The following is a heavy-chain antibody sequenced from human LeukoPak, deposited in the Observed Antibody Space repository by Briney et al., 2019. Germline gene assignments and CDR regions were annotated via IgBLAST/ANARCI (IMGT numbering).Heavy chain of an antibody. J-gene: IGHJ4*02. CDR1: GFTFSSSW. V-gene: IGHV3-74*01. CDR2: INDDGSST. D-gene: IGHD1-26*01. Sequence: GGSLRLSCAASGFTFSSSWMHWVRQAPGKGLVWVSRINDDGSSTTYADSVKGRFTISRDNAKNALFLQMNSLRAEYTAVYYCGRALGSPLDYWGQGTLVIVSS. CDR3: GRALGSPLDY.